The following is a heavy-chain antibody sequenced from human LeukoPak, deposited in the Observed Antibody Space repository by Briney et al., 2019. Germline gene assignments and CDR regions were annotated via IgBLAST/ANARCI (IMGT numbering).Heavy chain of an antibody. CDR3: ARHERSVGSGIPNCFAP. D-gene: IGHD3-10*01. V-gene: IGHV4-39*01. CDR2: INYSGSS. J-gene: IGHJ5*02. Sequence: SETLSLTCSVSGGSVNTGSFYWDWIRQSPGRGLEWMGSINYSGSSYYNPSLKSRVTISVDKSKNEFSLTLTSVTAADTAVYYCARHERSVGSGIPNCFAPWGLGTLVIVSS. CDR1: GGSVNTGSFY.